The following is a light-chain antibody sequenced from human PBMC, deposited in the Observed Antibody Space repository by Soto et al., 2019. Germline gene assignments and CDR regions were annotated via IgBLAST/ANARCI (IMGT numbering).Light chain of an antibody. Sequence: DIQMTQSPSTLSASVGDRVTITCWASQSISSWLAWYQQKPGKAPKLLIYKASSLESGVPSRFSGSGSGTEFTLTISSLQPDDFATYYCQQYNSYWTFGQGTKVEFK. CDR2: KAS. V-gene: IGKV1-5*03. CDR1: QSISSW. CDR3: QQYNSYWT. J-gene: IGKJ1*01.